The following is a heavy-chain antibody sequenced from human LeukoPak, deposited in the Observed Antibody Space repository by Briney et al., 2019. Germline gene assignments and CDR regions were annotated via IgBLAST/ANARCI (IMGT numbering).Heavy chain of an antibody. Sequence: PSETLSLTCAVSGGSISSGGYSWSWIRQPPGKGLEWIGYIYHSGSTYYNPSLKSRVTISVDRSKNQFSLKLSSVTAADTAVYYCARNYYDSSGYYHYFDYWGQGTLVTVSS. CDR2: IYHSGST. D-gene: IGHD3-22*01. CDR3: ARNYYDSSGYYHYFDY. CDR1: GGSISSGGYS. J-gene: IGHJ4*02. V-gene: IGHV4-30-2*01.